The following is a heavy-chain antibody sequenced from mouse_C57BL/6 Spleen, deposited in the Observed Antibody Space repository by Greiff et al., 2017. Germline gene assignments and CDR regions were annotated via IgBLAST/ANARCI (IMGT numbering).Heavy chain of an antibody. V-gene: IGHV1-72*01. D-gene: IGHD1-1*01. CDR3: ARSNDYGSSHWYFDV. CDR2: IDPNSGGT. J-gene: IGHJ1*03. Sequence: QVQLQQPGAELVKPGASVKLSCKASVYTFTSYWMHWVKQRPGRGLEWIGRIDPNSGGTKYNEKFKSKATLTVDKPSSTAYMQLSSLTSEDSAVYYCARSNDYGSSHWYFDVWGTGTTVTVSS. CDR1: VYTFTSYW.